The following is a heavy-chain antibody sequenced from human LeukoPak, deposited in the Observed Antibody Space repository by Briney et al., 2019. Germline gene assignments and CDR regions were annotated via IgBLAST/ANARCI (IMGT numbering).Heavy chain of an antibody. CDR2: IYYSGST. D-gene: IGHD2-15*01. Sequence: SETLSLTCTVSGGSISSSSYYWGWIRQPPGKGLEWIGSIYYSGSTYYNPSLKSRVTISVDTSKNQFSLKLSSVTAADTAVYYCARGVRGGSSDWFDPWGQGTLVTVSS. CDR3: ARGVRGGSSDWFDP. J-gene: IGHJ5*02. V-gene: IGHV4-39*07. CDR1: GGSISSSSYY.